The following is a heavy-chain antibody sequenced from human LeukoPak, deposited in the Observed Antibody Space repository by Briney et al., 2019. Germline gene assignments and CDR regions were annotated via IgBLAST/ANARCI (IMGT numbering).Heavy chain of an antibody. V-gene: IGHV1-3*01. J-gene: IGHJ5*02. D-gene: IGHD3-3*01. CDR2: INGGNGNT. CDR3: AAELKVGDVYFDP. Sequence: ASVKVSCKASGYTFTSYAIQWVRQAPGQRLEWMGWINGGNGNTKYSQKFQGRVIITRDTSASTAYMEVSSLTSEDTATYYCAAELKVGDVYFDPWGQGTLVTVSS. CDR1: GYTFTSYA.